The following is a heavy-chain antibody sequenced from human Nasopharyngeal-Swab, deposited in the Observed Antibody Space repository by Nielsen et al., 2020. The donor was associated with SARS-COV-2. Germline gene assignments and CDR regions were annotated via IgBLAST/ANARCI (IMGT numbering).Heavy chain of an antibody. V-gene: IGHV3-33*01. J-gene: IGHJ4*02. CDR1: GFTFSSYG. CDR3: ARASSSSHY. Sequence: GESLKISCAASGFTFSSYGMHWVRQAPGKGLEWVAVIWYDGSNTYYADSVKGRFTISRDNSKNTLYLQMNSLRAEDTAVYYCARASSSSHYWGQGTLVTVSS. D-gene: IGHD6-6*01. CDR2: IWYDGSNT.